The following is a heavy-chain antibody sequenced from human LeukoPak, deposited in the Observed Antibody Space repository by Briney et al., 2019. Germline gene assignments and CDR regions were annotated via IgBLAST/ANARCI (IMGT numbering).Heavy chain of an antibody. CDR3: ARGPSGSYEY. CDR2: IYYSGST. CDR1: GDSISSSNCY. J-gene: IGHJ4*02. Sequence: SETLSLTCTVSGDSISSSNCYWGWIRQPPGKGLEWIGSIYYSGSTYYNPSLKSRVTISVDTSKNQFSLKLSSVTAADTAVYYCARGPSGSYEYWGQGTLVTVSS. D-gene: IGHD1-26*01. V-gene: IGHV4-39*07.